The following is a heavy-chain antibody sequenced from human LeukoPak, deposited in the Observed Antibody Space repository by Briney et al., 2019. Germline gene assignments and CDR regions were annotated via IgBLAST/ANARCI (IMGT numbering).Heavy chain of an antibody. CDR1: GGSISSGSYY. Sequence: SETLSLTCTVSGGSISSGSYYWSWIRQPAGKGLEWIGRIYTSGSTNYNPSLKSRVTISLDTSKNQFSLKLSSVTAADTAVYYCASIPRASGYYYYMDVWGKGTTVTVSS. V-gene: IGHV4-61*02. J-gene: IGHJ6*03. D-gene: IGHD1-26*01. CDR3: ASIPRASGYYYYMDV. CDR2: IYTSGST.